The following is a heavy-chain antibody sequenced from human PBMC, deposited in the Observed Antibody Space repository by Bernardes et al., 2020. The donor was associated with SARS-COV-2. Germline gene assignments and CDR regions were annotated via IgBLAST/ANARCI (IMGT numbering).Heavy chain of an antibody. CDR1: GASISAYS. Sequence: SETLSLTCTVSGASISAYSWSWIRQPPGRGLEWIGYAYDSGSTNYNPSLRSRVTMSLDTSKIRFSLKVNSVTSADTAVYYCAISRDGYNSLEYWGQGALVTVSS. CDR2: AYDSGST. V-gene: IGHV4-59*01. D-gene: IGHD1-1*01. J-gene: IGHJ4*02. CDR3: AISRDGYNSLEY.